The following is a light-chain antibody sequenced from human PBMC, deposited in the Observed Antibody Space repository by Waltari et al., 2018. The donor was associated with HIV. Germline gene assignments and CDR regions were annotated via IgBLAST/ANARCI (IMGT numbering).Light chain of an antibody. V-gene: IGLV1-44*01. CDR3: AAWDDSLKGV. Sequence: QSVLTQPPSASGPPGLRVTIPCSGSSSHIGSNPVTLYQQLPGTAPKRLMYSNHQRPSWVPDRFSGSKSGTSASLVISGLQSEDEGDYYCAAWDDSLKGVFGGGTKLTVL. J-gene: IGLJ3*02. CDR2: SNH. CDR1: SSHIGSNP.